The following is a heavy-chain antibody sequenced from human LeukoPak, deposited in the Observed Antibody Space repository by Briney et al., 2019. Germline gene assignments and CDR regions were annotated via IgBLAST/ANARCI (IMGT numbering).Heavy chain of an antibody. V-gene: IGHV4-34*01. J-gene: IGHJ2*01. D-gene: IGHD3-22*01. CDR1: GGSFSGYY. Sequence: SETLSLTCAVYGGSFSGYYWSSIRQPPGKGLEWIGEINHSGSTNYNPSLKSRVTISVDTSKNQFSLKLSSVTAGVTAVYYCARGRRAYYYDSSARLGWYFDLWGRGTLVTVSS. CDR3: ARGRRAYYYDSSARLGWYFDL. CDR2: INHSGST.